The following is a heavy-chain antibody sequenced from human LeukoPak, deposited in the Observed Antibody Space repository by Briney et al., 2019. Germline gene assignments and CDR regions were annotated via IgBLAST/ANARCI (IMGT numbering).Heavy chain of an antibody. Sequence: PSETLSLTCTVSGASISGYYWTWIRQPAGKGLEWIGRIYTSGSTNYNPSLKSRVAMSVDTSKNQFSLKLSSVTAADTAVYYCARLSADSSSSRGFDYWGQGTLVTVSS. CDR3: ARLSADSSSSRGFDY. V-gene: IGHV4-4*07. CDR1: GASISGYY. D-gene: IGHD2-2*01. J-gene: IGHJ4*02. CDR2: IYTSGST.